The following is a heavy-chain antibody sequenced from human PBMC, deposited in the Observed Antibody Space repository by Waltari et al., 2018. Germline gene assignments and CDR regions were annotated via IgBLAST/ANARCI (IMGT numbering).Heavy chain of an antibody. V-gene: IGHV3-30*02. D-gene: IGHD4-17*01. CDR3: AKDGDYSLPGYDAFDV. CDR1: GLTFSKFG. Sequence: QVYLVESGGGVVQPGGSLEISCLASGLTFSKFGMHWVRQSPGKGLELVAFSSYDGNKRFDADSVKGRFTISRDNRNNILYLQLNSLRPEDTATYYCAKDGDYSLPGYDAFDVWGQGTVVTVSS. J-gene: IGHJ3*01. CDR2: SSYDGNKR.